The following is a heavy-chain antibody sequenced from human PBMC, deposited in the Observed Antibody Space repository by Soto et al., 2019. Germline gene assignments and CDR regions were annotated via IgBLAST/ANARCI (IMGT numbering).Heavy chain of an antibody. CDR2: IIPIFGKA. D-gene: IGHD2-21*02. J-gene: IGHJ4*01. Sequence: QVQLVQSGAEVKKPGSSVKVSCKASGGTVSSYAISWVRQAPGQGLAWMGGIIPIFGKANYAQKFQGRVTITAAESTSTAYMELSRLRSEDMAVYYCTRVAYCGGDCYSGHFDYWGHGTLVTGSS. CDR1: GGTVSSYA. V-gene: IGHV1-69*01. CDR3: TRVAYCGGDCYSGHFDY.